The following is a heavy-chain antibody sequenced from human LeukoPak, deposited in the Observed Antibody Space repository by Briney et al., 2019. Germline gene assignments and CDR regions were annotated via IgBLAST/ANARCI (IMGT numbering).Heavy chain of an antibody. J-gene: IGHJ4*02. CDR1: GGSISTSNYY. CDR2: INHSGST. D-gene: IGHD6-6*01. V-gene: IGHV4-39*07. CDR3: ARGISADH. Sequence: SETLSLTCTVSGGSISTSNYYWSWIRQPPGKGLEWIGEINHSGSTNYNPSLKSRVTISVDTSKNQFSLKLSSVTAADTAVYYCARGISADHWGQGTLVTVSS.